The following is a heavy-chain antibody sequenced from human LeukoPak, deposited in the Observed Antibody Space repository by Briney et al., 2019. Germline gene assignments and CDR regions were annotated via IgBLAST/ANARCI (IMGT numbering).Heavy chain of an antibody. CDR3: AIREYGDHPRYYY. D-gene: IGHD4-17*01. J-gene: IGHJ4*02. Sequence: GESLHINPEGSGYSIDTYWLSWVRQMPGKGLEWMGIIYPGDSDTIYSPSFQGQVTISADKSINTVNLQWRSLKASDTAMYYCAIREYGDHPRYYYWGLGTLVTVPS. V-gene: IGHV5-51*01. CDR2: IYPGDSDT. CDR1: GYSIDTYW.